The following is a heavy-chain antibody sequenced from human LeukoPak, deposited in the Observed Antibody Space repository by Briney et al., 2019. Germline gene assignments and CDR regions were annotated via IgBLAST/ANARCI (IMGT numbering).Heavy chain of an antibody. CDR2: IYHSGST. V-gene: IGHV4-59*01. Sequence: PSETLSLTCAVSGVSISSYFWSWIRQPPGQGLEWIGYIYHSGSTHYNPSLKSRVTISVDTSKNQFSLRLSSVTAADTAVYYCARVNYDSSGYPLYYWGQGTLVTVSS. CDR1: GVSISSYF. J-gene: IGHJ4*02. CDR3: ARVNYDSSGYPLYY. D-gene: IGHD3-22*01.